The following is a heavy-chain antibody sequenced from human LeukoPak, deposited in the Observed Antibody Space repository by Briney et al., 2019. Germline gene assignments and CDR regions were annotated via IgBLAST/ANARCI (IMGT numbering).Heavy chain of an antibody. D-gene: IGHD1-26*01. CDR3: ARGSWELPGAEYFQH. CDR2: ISSSSSTI. CDR1: GFTFSSYS. Sequence: GGSLRLSCAASGFTFSSYSMNWVRQAPGKGLEWVSYISSSSSTIYYADSVKGQFTISRDNAKNSLYLQMNSLRAEDTAVYYCARGSWELPGAEYFQHWGQGTLVTVSS. V-gene: IGHV3-48*04. J-gene: IGHJ1*01.